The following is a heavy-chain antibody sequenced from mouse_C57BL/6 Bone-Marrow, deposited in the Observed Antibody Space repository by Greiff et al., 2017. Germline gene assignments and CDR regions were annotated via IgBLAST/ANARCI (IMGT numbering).Heavy chain of an antibody. CDR1: GFTFTSYG. Sequence: EVQLQQSGAELVRPGSSVKMSCKTSGFTFTSYGINWVKQRPGQGLEWIGHIYIGNGYTAYNETFKGKATLTSDTSSSTAYMQLSSLTSADSAIYFCSRCNYCGSSSDFYYWGQGTPLTVSS. V-gene: IGHV1-58*01. CDR3: SRCNYCGSSSDFYY. D-gene: IGHD1-1*01. CDR2: IYIGNGYT. J-gene: IGHJ2*01.